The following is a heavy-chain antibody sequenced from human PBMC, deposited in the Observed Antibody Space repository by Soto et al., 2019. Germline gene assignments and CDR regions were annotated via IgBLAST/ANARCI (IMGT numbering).Heavy chain of an antibody. J-gene: IGHJ4*02. CDR3: ARDRCSGGSCYPGSFDY. CDR1: GFTFSSYS. CDR2: ISSSSYI. Sequence: GGSLRLSCAASGFTFSSYSMNWVRQAPGKGLEWVSSISSSSYIYYADSVKGRFTISRDNAKNSLYLQMNSLRAEDTAVYYCARDRCSGGSCYPGSFDYWGQGTLVTVSS. D-gene: IGHD2-15*01. V-gene: IGHV3-21*01.